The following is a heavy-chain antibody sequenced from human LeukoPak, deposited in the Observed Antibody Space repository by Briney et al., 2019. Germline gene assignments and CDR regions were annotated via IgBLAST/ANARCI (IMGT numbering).Heavy chain of an antibody. J-gene: IGHJ4*02. CDR1: GFTFSSYT. CDR2: ISYDGSNE. D-gene: IGHD1-26*01. V-gene: IGHV3-30-3*01. CDR3: ARDGVYSGSYSGYFDY. Sequence: GGSLRLSCAASGFTFSSYTMHWVRQAPGKGLEWVAVISYDGSNEYYADSVKGRFTISRDNSKNTLYLQMNSLRAEDTAVYYCARDGVYSGSYSGYFDYWGQGTLVTVSS.